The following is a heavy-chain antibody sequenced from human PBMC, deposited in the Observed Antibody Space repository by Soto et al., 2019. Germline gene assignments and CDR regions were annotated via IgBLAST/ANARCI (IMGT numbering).Heavy chain of an antibody. CDR1: GYTFTGYY. J-gene: IGHJ6*02. CDR3: AKERYQVISDGMDV. D-gene: IGHD2-2*01. Sequence: QVQLVQSGADVKTPGASVRVSCKASGYTFTGYYVHWVREAPGQGLEWMGWINPETGGTSYAQKFQGRVTLSRDTSIYTADLELSRLRFDDAAVYFCAKERYQVISDGMDVWGHGTTVTVSS. V-gene: IGHV1-2*02. CDR2: INPETGGT.